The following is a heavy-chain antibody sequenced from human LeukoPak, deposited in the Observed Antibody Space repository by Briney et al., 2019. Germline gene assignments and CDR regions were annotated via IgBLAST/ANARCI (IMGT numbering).Heavy chain of an antibody. CDR2: IYPGDSDT. Sequence: GESLKISCKGSGYSFTSYWIGWVRQMPGKGLEWMGIIYPGDSDTRYSPSFQGQVTISADKSISTAYLQWSSPKASDTAMYYCARHITMVRGVPSSFDYWGQGTLVTVSS. D-gene: IGHD3-10*01. J-gene: IGHJ4*02. CDR3: ARHITMVRGVPSSFDY. V-gene: IGHV5-51*01. CDR1: GYSFTSYW.